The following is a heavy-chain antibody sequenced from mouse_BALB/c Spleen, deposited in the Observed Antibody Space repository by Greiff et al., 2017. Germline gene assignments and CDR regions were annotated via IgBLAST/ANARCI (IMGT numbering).Heavy chain of an antibody. Sequence: VKLMESGPGLVAPSQSLSITCTVSGFSLTSYGVHWVRQPPGKGLEWLGVIWAGGSTNYNSALMSRLSISKDNSKSQVFLKMNSLQTDDTAMYYCAREGELPYYYAMDDWGQGTSVTVSS. J-gene: IGHJ4*01. CDR3: AREGELPYYYAMDD. CDR1: GFSLTSYG. V-gene: IGHV2-9*02. D-gene: IGHD1-1*01. CDR2: IWAGGST.